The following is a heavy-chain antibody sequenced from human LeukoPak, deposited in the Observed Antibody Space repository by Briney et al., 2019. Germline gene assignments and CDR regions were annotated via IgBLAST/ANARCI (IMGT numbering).Heavy chain of an antibody. CDR3: AKAGYSYGYYIDY. D-gene: IGHD5-18*01. Sequence: GGSLRLSCAASGFTFSSYGMHWVRQAPGKGLEWADSVKGRFTISRDNPKNTLYLQMNSLRAEDTAVYYCAKAGYSYGYYIDYWGQGTLVTVSS. V-gene: IGHV3-30*02. J-gene: IGHJ4*02. CDR1: GFTFSSYG.